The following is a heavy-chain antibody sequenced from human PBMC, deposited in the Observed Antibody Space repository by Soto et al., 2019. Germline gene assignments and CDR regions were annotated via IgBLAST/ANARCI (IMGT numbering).Heavy chain of an antibody. J-gene: IGHJ4*02. V-gene: IGHV4-59*08. CDR1: GGSISNSY. CDR2: IYSSGST. CDR3: ARLGDSSGYYYWWGRDSKFDY. Sequence: TSETLSLTCTVSGGSISNSYWIWIRLSPGKGLEWIGYIYSSGSTNYNPSLESRVTISVDTSKNQFSLKLSSVTAADTAVYYCARLGDSSGYYYWWGRDSKFDYWGQGTLVTVPQ. D-gene: IGHD3-22*01.